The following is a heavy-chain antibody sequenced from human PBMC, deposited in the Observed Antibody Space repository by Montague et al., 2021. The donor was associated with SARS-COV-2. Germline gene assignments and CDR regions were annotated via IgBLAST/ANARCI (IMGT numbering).Heavy chain of an antibody. CDR3: ARGVTNDD. CDR1: GYLFSDYY. V-gene: IGHV1-2*02. D-gene: IGHD2-21*02. J-gene: IGHJ4*02. Sequence: SVKVSFKASGYLFSDYYVHWLRQAPGHGLEWMGWINPHSGGTNYAQKFQGRVTLTRDTSITTAYMDLSGLTSDDTAVYYCARGVTNDDWGQGTLVTVSS. CDR2: INPHSGGT.